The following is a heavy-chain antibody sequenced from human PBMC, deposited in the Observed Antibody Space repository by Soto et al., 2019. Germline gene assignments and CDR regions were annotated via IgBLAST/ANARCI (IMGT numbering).Heavy chain of an antibody. J-gene: IGHJ6*02. Sequence: SQTLSLTCAISGDSVSSNSAAWNWIRQSPSRGLEWLGRTYYRSKWYNDYAVSVKSRITINPDTSKNQFSLQLNSVTPEDTAVYYCATDRIFTIFGVVIAYYYYGMDVWGQGTVVTVSS. V-gene: IGHV6-1*01. CDR1: GDSVSSNSAA. CDR2: TYYRSKWYN. CDR3: ATDRIFTIFGVVIAYYYYGMDV. D-gene: IGHD3-3*01.